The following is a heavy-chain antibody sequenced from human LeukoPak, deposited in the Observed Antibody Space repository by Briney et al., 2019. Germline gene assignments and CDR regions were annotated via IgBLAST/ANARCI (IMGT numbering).Heavy chain of an antibody. D-gene: IGHD3-22*01. CDR1: GFTFSSYA. Sequence: GRSLRLSCAASGFTFSSYAMHWVRQAPGKGLEWVAVISYDGSNKYYADSVKGRFTISRDNSRNTLYLQMNSLRAEDTAVYYCARGMIAVEYWGQGTLVTVSS. CDR2: ISYDGSNK. V-gene: IGHV3-30*14. CDR3: ARGMIAVEY. J-gene: IGHJ4*02.